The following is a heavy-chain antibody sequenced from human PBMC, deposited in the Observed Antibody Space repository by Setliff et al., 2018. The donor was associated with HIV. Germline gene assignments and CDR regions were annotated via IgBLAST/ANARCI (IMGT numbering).Heavy chain of an antibody. J-gene: IGHJ6*03. CDR2: FYVGGDT. CDR3: ALTAHNLLRGYMDV. Sequence: SETLSLTCTVSGSPVSTYYWSWIRQPAGKGLEWIGRFYVGGDTNYNPSLKSRVTMSVDTSKKQFSLKLKSVTAADTAVYYCALTAHNLLRGYMDVWGKGTKVTVSS. V-gene: IGHV4-4*07. D-gene: IGHD7-27*01. CDR1: GSPVSTYY.